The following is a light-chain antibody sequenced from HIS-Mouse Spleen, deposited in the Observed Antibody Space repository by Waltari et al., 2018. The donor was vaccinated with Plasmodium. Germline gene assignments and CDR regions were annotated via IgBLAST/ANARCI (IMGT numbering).Light chain of an antibody. V-gene: IGLV3-1*01. CDR3: QAWDSSTVV. J-gene: IGLJ2*01. CDR2: QDS. Sequence: SYELTQPPSVSVSPGQTASITCSGDKLGYNYACWYQQKPGQSPVLVIYQDSKRPSGIPEPFSGSNSGNTATLTISGTQAMDEADYYCQAWDSSTVVFGGGTKLTVL. CDR1: KLGYNY.